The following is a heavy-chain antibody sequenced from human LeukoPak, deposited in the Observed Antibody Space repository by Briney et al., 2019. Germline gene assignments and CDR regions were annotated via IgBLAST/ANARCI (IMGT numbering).Heavy chain of an antibody. CDR2: ITGNGVST. CDR1: GFTFEDYG. J-gene: IGHJ5*02. CDR3: AKCVYSNIYYWFDP. Sequence: VQPGGSLRLSCAASGFTFEDYGMHWVRQAPGKGLEWVSLITGNGVSTYYADSVKRRFTISRDNSKNSLYLQMNSLRTEDTALYYCAKCVYSNIYYWFDPWGQGTLVSVSS. V-gene: IGHV3-43*02. D-gene: IGHD6-13*01.